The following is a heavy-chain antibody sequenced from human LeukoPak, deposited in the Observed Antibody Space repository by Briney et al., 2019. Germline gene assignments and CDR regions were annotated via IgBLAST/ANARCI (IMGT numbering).Heavy chain of an antibody. Sequence: ASVKVSCKVSGYTPTELSMYWVRQAPGKGLEWMGGSNPEDGETIYAQKFQGRVTMTEDTSTDTAYMELSSLRSEDTAMYYCVTDGLELWCPWGQGTLVTVSS. CDR1: GYTPTELS. V-gene: IGHV1-24*01. CDR3: VTDGLELWCP. D-gene: IGHD1-7*01. J-gene: IGHJ5*02. CDR2: SNPEDGET.